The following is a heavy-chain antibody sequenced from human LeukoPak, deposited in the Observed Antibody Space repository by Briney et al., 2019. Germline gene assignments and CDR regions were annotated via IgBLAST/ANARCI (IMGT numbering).Heavy chain of an antibody. CDR3: ARDGNSGSYHFDY. V-gene: IGHV3-21*04. D-gene: IGHD1-26*01. J-gene: IGHJ4*02. Sequence: GGSLRLSCAASGFTFSSYSMNWVRQAPGKGLEWVSSISSSSSYIYYADSVKDRFTISRDNSKNTLYLQMNSLRAEDTAVYYCARDGNSGSYHFDYWGQGTLVTVSS. CDR2: ISSSSSYI. CDR1: GFTFSSYS.